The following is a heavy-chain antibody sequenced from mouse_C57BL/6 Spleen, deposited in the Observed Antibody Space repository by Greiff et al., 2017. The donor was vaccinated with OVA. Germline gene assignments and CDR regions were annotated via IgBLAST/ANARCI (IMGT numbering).Heavy chain of an antibody. CDR2: IDLENGDT. V-gene: IGHV14-4*01. Sequence: EVQLQQSGAELVRPGASVKLSCTASGFNIKDDYMHWVKQRPEQGLEWIGWIDLENGDTEYASKFQGKATITADTSSHTAYLQLSSLTSEDTAVYYCTTCITTVVAPFAYWGQGTLVTVSA. D-gene: IGHD1-1*01. J-gene: IGHJ3*01. CDR1: GFNIKDDY. CDR3: TTCITTVVAPFAY.